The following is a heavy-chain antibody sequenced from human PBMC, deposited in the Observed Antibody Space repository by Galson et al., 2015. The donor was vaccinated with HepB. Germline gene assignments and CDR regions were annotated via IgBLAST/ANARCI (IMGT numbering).Heavy chain of an antibody. Sequence: SLRLSCAASGFTFSSYAMSWVRQAPGKGLEWVSAISGSGGSTYYADSVKGRFTISRDNSKNTLYLQMNSLKTEDTAVYYCTREILELRPLFDYWGQGTLVTVSS. CDR1: GFTFSSYA. CDR2: ISGSGGST. CDR3: TREILELRPLFDY. V-gene: IGHV3-23*01. D-gene: IGHD1-7*01. J-gene: IGHJ4*02.